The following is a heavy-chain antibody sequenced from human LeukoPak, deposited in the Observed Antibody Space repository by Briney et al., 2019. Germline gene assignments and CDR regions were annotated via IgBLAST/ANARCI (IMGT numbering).Heavy chain of an antibody. Sequence: SSETLSLTCTVSGGSISSFYWGWIRQPPGKGLEWIGYIYYSGTTNYNPSLKSRVTMSLDTSKTQFSLKLSSVTAAGTAVYYCARVAPTVTMTYYFDYWGQGTLVTVSS. V-gene: IGHV4-59*01. D-gene: IGHD4-11*01. CDR3: ARVAPTVTMTYYFDY. J-gene: IGHJ4*02. CDR2: IYYSGTT. CDR1: GGSISSFY.